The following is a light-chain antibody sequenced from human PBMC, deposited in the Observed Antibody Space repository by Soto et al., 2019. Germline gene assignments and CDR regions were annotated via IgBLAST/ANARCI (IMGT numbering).Light chain of an antibody. CDR2: AAS. Sequence: DIQMTQSPSSLSASVGDRVTITCRARQGISNYLAWYQQKPGKVPKLLIYAASTLQSAVPSRFSGSGSGTDFTLTISSLQPEDVATYYCQKYLSALWTFGQGTKVEIK. J-gene: IGKJ1*01. CDR3: QKYLSALWT. V-gene: IGKV1-27*01. CDR1: QGISNY.